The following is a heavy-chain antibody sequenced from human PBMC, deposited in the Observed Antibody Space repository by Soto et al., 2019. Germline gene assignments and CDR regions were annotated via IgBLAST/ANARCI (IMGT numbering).Heavy chain of an antibody. CDR2: IWYDGSNK. J-gene: IGHJ2*01. CDR1: GFTFRNYG. Sequence: QVQLVESGGGVVQPGRSLRLSCAASGFTFRNYGMHWVRQAPGKGLEWVAVIWYDGSNKYYADSVKGRFTISRDNSKSTLHLQMNSLRAEETDVYYCTRDVSSRYFDLWGRGSLVTVSS. CDR3: TRDVSSRYFDL. V-gene: IGHV3-33*01.